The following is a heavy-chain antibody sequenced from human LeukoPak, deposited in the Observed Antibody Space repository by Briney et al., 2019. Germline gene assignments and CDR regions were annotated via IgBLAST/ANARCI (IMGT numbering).Heavy chain of an antibody. J-gene: IGHJ4*02. CDR2: INGDGSST. D-gene: IGHD6-19*01. CDR1: GFTFSPYW. CDR3: ARDRGSTGWYYFDY. V-gene: IGHV3-74*01. Sequence: GSLRLSCAASGFTFSPYWMHWVRQAPGKGLVWVSRINGDGSSTDYADSVKGRFILSRDNSKNTVFLQVNSLRADDTAVYYCARDRGSTGWYYFDYWGQGTLVTVSS.